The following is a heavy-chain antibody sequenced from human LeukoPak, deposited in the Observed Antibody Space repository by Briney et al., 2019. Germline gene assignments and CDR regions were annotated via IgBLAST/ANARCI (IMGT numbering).Heavy chain of an antibody. CDR2: VTSYNGDT. CDR1: GYTFNNYG. J-gene: IGHJ5*02. D-gene: IGHD3-9*01. CDR3: AKDWHILTGRNCFDP. V-gene: IGHV1-18*01. Sequence: GASVKVSCKASGYTFNNYGISWVRQAPGQGFEWMGWVTSYNGDTNYAQKFQGGVTMSTDTSTSTAYMELRSLRFDDTAIYYCAKDWHILTGRNCFDPWGQGTLVTVSS.